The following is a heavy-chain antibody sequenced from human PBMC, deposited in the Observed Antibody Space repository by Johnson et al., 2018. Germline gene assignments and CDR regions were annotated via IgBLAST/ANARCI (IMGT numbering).Heavy chain of an antibody. J-gene: IGHJ3*02. V-gene: IGHV3-74*02. CDR3: ATGDSHALAI. CDR2: ISSDGSST. Sequence: VQLGQSGGGLVQPGGSLRLSCAASGFTLSSYWMHWVRQAPGKGLVWVSRISSDGSSTSYADSVKGRFTISRDNAKNTLYLQMNSLRVEDTAVYYFATGDSHALAIWGQVTMVTVSS. D-gene: IGHD7-27*01. CDR1: GFTLSSYW.